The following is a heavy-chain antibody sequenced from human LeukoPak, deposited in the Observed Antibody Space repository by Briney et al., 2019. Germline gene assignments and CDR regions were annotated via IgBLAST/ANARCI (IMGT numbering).Heavy chain of an antibody. CDR2: ISRNSDST. V-gene: IGHV3-9*03. J-gene: IGHJ4*02. D-gene: IGHD1-26*01. CDR1: GFPFDDKA. Sequence: NPGGSLRLSCAASGFPFDDKAMHWVRQAPGKGLEWVAGISRNSDSTGYADSVKGRFTISRDNAKNSLYLQMNSLRAEDMALYYSVKDIGSGSYRYGGYFDYWGQGTLVTVSS. CDR3: VKDIGSGSYRYGGYFDY.